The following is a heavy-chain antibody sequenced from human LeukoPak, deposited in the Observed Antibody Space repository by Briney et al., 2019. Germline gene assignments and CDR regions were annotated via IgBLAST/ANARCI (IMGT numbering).Heavy chain of an antibody. CDR3: AKDLKPDSGYDVDH. V-gene: IGHV3-23*01. J-gene: IGHJ4*02. CDR2: LWGNNKNI. Sequence: GGSLRLSCAASGITFSTHTMSWVRQAPGKGLEWVSALWGNNKNIYYADSVKGRFTISRDNSGNMVYLQMSDLRVEDTAVYYCAKDLKPDSGYDVDHWGQGTLVTVSS. D-gene: IGHD5-12*01. CDR1: GITFSTHT.